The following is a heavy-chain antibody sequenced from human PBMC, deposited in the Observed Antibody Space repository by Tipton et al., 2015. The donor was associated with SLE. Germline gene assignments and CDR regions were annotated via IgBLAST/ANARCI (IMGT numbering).Heavy chain of an antibody. Sequence: GLVKPSETLSLTCTVYGGSFSGYYWSWIRQPPGKGLEWIGEINHSGSTNYNPSLKSRVTISVDTSKNQFSLKLSSVTAADTAVYYCARVGSYLGFDYWGQGTLVTVSS. D-gene: IGHD1-26*01. J-gene: IGHJ4*02. CDR2: INHSGST. CDR1: GGSFSGYY. CDR3: ARVGSYLGFDY. V-gene: IGHV4-34*01.